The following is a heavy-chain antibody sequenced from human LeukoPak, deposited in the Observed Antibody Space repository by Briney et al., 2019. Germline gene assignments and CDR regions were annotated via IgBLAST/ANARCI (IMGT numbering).Heavy chain of an antibody. V-gene: IGHV4-38-2*02. CDR2: KYHTGST. J-gene: IGHJ3*01. CDR1: GYSISSGFH. D-gene: IGHD2-2*02. CDR3: ARDGQPCSGSNCYSVDV. Sequence: SETLSLICTVSGYSISSGFHWGWIRQPPGKGLEWIGSKYHTGSTYYNPSLRSRVTISVDTSKNQFSLKLSSVTAADTAVYYCARDGQPCSGSNCYSVDVWGQGTMVTVSS.